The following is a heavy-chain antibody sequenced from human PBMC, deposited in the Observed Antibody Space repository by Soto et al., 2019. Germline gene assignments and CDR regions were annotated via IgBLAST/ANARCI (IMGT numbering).Heavy chain of an antibody. CDR2: IYYSGST. V-gene: IGHV4-30-4*01. CDR1: GGSISSGDYY. D-gene: IGHD3-22*01. Sequence: QVQLQESGPGLVKPSQTLSLTCTVSGGSISSGDYYWSWIRQPPGKGLEWIGYIYYSGSTYYNPSLKIRVTXXVXTXXNQFSLKLSSVTAADTAVYYCARGSYYDSSGYYHYWGQGTLVTVSS. CDR3: ARGSYYDSSGYYHY. J-gene: IGHJ4*02.